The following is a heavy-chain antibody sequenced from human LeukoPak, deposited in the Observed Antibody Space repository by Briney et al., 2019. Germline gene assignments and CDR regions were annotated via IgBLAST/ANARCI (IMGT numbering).Heavy chain of an antibody. CDR3: ARDMELSSGYYYGAFDI. V-gene: IGHV3-30*01. D-gene: IGHD3-22*01. CDR1: GFTFSSYA. J-gene: IGHJ3*02. CDR2: ISYDGSNK. Sequence: HSGRSLRLSCAASGFTFSSYAMHWVRQAPGKGLEWVAVISYDGSNKYYADSVKGRFTISRDNSKNTLYLQMNSLRAEDTAVYYCARDMELSSGYYYGAFDIWGQGTMVTVSS.